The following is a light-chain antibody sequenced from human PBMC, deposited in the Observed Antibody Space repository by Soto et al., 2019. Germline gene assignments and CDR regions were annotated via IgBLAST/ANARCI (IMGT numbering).Light chain of an antibody. Sequence: QSVLTRPPSVSEAPRQRVTISCSGSSSNIGNNAVNWYQQLPGKAPKLLIYYDDLLPSGVSDRFSGSKSGTSASLAISGLQSEDEADYYCAAWDDSLNVYVFGTGTKVTVL. CDR2: YDD. CDR1: SSNIGNNA. CDR3: AAWDDSLNVYV. V-gene: IGLV1-36*01. J-gene: IGLJ1*01.